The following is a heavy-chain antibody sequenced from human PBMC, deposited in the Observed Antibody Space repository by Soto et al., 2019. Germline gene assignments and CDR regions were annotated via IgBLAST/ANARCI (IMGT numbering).Heavy chain of an antibody. CDR1: GFSLTSSGVG. J-gene: IGHJ4*02. Sequence: QITLKESGPTLVKPTQTLTLTCTFSGFSLTSSGVGVGWIRQSPGKVLEHLALIYWDDDKRYSPSLKSRLTIPKGISENQVGLTMTNMDPLDPGTYYCTSSRGALDFRGQGAQITVSS. CDR2: IYWDDDK. D-gene: IGHD6-13*01. V-gene: IGHV2-5*02. CDR3: TSSRGALDF.